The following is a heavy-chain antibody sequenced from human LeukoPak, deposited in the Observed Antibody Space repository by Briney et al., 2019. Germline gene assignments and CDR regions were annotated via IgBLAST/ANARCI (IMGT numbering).Heavy chain of an antibody. V-gene: IGHV3-30*12. J-gene: IGHJ5*02. D-gene: IGHD1-14*01. CDR3: ARDHPRKRFDP. Sequence: HPGGSLRLSCAASGFTFSSYGMHWVRQAPGKGLEWVAVISYDGSNKYYADSVKGRFTISRDNSKNTLYLQMNSLRAEDTAVYHCARDHPRKRFDPWGQGTLVTVSS. CDR1: GFTFSSYG. CDR2: ISYDGSNK.